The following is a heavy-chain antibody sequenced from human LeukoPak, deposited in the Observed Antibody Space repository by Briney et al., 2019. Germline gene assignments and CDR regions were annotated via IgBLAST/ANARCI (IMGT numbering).Heavy chain of an antibody. CDR3: ARVYRDDFWSGYSTHFDY. V-gene: IGHV4-59*01. J-gene: IGHJ4*02. CDR1: GGSISNYY. CDR2: INYSGSA. D-gene: IGHD3-3*01. Sequence: PSETLSLTCTVSGGSISNYYRSWIRQPPGKGLEWIGYINYSGSANSNPSLKSRVTISVDTSKNQFSLKLTSVTAADTAVYYCARVYRDDFWSGYSTHFDYWGQGTLVTVSS.